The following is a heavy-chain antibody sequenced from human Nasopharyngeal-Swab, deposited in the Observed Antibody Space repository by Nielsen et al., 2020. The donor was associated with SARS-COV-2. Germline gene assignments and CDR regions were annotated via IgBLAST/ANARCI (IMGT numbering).Heavy chain of an antibody. J-gene: IGHJ4*02. Sequence: WIRQPPGKGLEWVGRIKSKTDGGTTDYAAPVKGRFTTSRDDSKNTLYLQTNSLKTEDTAVYYCTTATAAAGTYYYDSSGYYYFDYWGQGTLVTVSS. V-gene: IGHV3-15*07. CDR2: IKSKTDGGTT. CDR3: TTATAAAGTYYYDSSGYYYFDY. D-gene: IGHD3-22*01.